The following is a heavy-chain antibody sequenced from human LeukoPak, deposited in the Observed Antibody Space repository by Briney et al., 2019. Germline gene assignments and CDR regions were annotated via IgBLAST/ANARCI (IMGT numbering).Heavy chain of an antibody. CDR2: ISGSGGST. Sequence: PGGSLRLSCAASGFTFSSYAMSWVRQAPGKGLEWVSAISGSGGSTYYADSVKGRFTISRDNSKNTLYLQMNSLRAEDTAVYYCAKDPGDHAPAQGNWFDPWGQGTLVTVSS. J-gene: IGHJ5*02. D-gene: IGHD7-27*01. V-gene: IGHV3-23*01. CDR3: AKDPGDHAPAQGNWFDP. CDR1: GFTFSSYA.